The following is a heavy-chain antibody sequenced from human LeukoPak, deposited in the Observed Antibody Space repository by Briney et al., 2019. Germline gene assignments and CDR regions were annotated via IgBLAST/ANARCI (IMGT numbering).Heavy chain of an antibody. CDR1: GFTFSSYA. J-gene: IGHJ5*02. Sequence: GRSLRLSCAASGFTFSSYAMSWVRQAPGKGLEWVSAISGSGGSTYYADSVKGRFTISRDNSKSTLYLQMNSLRAEDTAVYYCAKDRGSGSYTLDPWGQGTLVTVSS. CDR2: ISGSGGST. D-gene: IGHD3-10*01. CDR3: AKDRGSGSYTLDP. V-gene: IGHV3-23*01.